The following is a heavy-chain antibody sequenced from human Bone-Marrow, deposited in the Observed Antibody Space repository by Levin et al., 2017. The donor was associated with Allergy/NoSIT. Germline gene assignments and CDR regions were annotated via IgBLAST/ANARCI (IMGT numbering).Heavy chain of an antibody. CDR3: ARVNVYRPYFYYGLDV. Sequence: SETLSLTCTVSGDSISSGGYYWSWIRQHPGKGLEWIGYIYHSGSSDYSPSLKSRLTIALDTSKNQFSLQLTSVTAADTGVYYCARVNVYRPYFYYGLDVWGRGTTVTVSS. CDR1: GDSISSGGYY. J-gene: IGHJ6*02. CDR2: IYHSGSS. D-gene: IGHD5/OR15-5a*01. V-gene: IGHV4-31*03.